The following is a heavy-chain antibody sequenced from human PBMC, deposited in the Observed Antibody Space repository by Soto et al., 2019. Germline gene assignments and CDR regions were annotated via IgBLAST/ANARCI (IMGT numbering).Heavy chain of an antibody. V-gene: IGHV3-53*04. D-gene: IGHD3-10*01. J-gene: IGHJ3*02. Sequence: GGSLRLSCAASGFTVSSNYMSWVRQAPGKGLEWVSVIYSGGSTYYADSVKGRFTISRHNSKNTLYLQMNSLRAEDTAVYYCARDPITSYDASDIWGQGTMVTVS. CDR2: IYSGGST. CDR3: ARDPITSYDASDI. CDR1: GFTVSSNY.